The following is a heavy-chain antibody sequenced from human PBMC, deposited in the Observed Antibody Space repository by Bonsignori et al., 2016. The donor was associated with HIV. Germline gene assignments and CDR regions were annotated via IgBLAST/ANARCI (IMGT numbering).Heavy chain of an antibody. V-gene: IGHV1-69*11. D-gene: IGHD6-13*01. CDR2: IVVTLQKT. J-gene: IGHJ4*02. CDR1: GDTFRSYV. Sequence: QVQLVQSGAEVKKPGSSVKVSCKASGDTFRSYVIAWVRQAPGQRLEWMGRIVVTLQKTHYEEKFQGRVAISADEGTNTAHMELFSLTSDDTAVYYCARDLRGMSNHFDNWGQGTLVTVSS. CDR3: ARDLRGMSNHFDN.